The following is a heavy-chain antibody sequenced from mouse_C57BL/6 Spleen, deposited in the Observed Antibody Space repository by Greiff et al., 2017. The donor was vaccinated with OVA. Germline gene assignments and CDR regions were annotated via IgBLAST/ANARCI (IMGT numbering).Heavy chain of an antibody. J-gene: IGHJ1*03. CDR3: ARSYYYGSSYDWYFDV. D-gene: IGHD1-1*01. V-gene: IGHV1-84*01. Sequence: QVQLQQSGPELVKPGASVKISCKASGYTFTDYYINWVKQRPGQGLEWIGWIYPGSGNTTYNEKFKGKATLTVDTSSSTAYMQLSSLTSEDSAVYFCARSYYYGSSYDWYFDVWGTGTTVTVSS. CDR2: IYPGSGNT. CDR1: GYTFTDYY.